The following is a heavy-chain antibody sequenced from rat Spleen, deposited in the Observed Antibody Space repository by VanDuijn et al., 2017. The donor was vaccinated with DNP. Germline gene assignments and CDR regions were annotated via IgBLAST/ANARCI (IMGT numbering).Heavy chain of an antibody. Sequence: EVQLVESGGGLVQPGRSLKLSCAASGFTFSDYYMTWVRQAPTKGLEWVAYISYDGGSANYGDSVKGRFTISRDNAKSTLSLQMDSLRSEDTATYYCAQGNIQRMTLPYFDYWGQGVMVTVSS. J-gene: IGHJ2*01. V-gene: IGHV5-20*01. CDR3: AQGNIQRMTLPYFDY. CDR2: ISYDGGSA. D-gene: IGHD1-6*01. CDR1: GFTFSDYY.